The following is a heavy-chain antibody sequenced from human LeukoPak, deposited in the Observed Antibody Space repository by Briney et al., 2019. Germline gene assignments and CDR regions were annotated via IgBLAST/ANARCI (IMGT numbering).Heavy chain of an antibody. J-gene: IGHJ5*02. CDR1: GFTFSSYW. CDR2: IKQDGSEK. CDR3: ARNRKDIVVVVAAFNWFDP. Sequence: PGGSLRLYCAASGFTFSSYWMSWVRQAPGKGLEWVANIKQDGSEKYYVDSVKGRFTISRDNAKNSLYLQMNSLRAEDTAVYYCARNRKDIVVVVAAFNWFDPWGQGTLVTVSS. V-gene: IGHV3-7*01. D-gene: IGHD2-15*01.